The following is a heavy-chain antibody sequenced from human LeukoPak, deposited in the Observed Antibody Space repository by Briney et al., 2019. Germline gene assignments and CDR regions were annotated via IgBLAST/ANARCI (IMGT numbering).Heavy chain of an antibody. CDR3: ARAIRLGYCTNGVCPEIDY. Sequence: PGGSLRLSCAASGFTVSNFWMHWVRQAPGKGLEWVAVISYDGSNKYYADSVKGRFTISRDKSKNTLYLQMNSLRAEDTAVYYCARAIRLGYCTNGVCPEIDYWGQGTLVTVSS. V-gene: IGHV3-30*03. CDR2: ISYDGSNK. D-gene: IGHD2-8*01. CDR1: GFTVSNFW. J-gene: IGHJ4*02.